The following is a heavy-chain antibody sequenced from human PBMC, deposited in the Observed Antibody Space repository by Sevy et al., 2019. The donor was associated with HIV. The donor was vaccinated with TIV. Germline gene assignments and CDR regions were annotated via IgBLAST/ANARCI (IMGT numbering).Heavy chain of an antibody. CDR1: GFNFSTYA. J-gene: IGHJ4*02. CDR3: AGRGSGYY. Sequence: GGSLRLSCSVSGFNFSTYAMHWVRQAPGKGLEWVSYISSSSSTMYYADSVKGRFTISRDNAKNSLYLQMNSLRDEDTAVYYCAGRGSGYYWGQRTLVTVSS. CDR2: ISSSSSTM. V-gene: IGHV3-48*02. D-gene: IGHD6-19*01.